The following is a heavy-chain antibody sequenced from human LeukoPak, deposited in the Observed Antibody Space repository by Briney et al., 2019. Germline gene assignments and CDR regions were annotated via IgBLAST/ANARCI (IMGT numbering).Heavy chain of an antibody. CDR2: ISYDGSNK. V-gene: IGHV3-30-3*01. D-gene: IGHD3-3*01. CDR1: GFTFTTYW. CDR3: ARDADGGVDY. Sequence: GGSLRLSCAASGFTFTTYWMHWVRQAPGKGLEWVAVISYDGSNKYYADSVKGRFTISRDNSKNTLYLQMNSLRAEDTAVYYCARDADGGVDYWGQGTLVTVSS. J-gene: IGHJ4*02.